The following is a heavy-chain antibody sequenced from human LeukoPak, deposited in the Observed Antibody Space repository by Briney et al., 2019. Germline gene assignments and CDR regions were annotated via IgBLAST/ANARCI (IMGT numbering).Heavy chain of an antibody. D-gene: IGHD1-14*01. J-gene: IGHJ3*02. CDR2: IIPNSGGT. CDR3: ARDPEYDAFDT. V-gene: IGHV1-2*02. Sequence: ASVKVSCKASGYTFSGNYMHWVRQAPAQGLEWMGWIIPNSGGTKYAQKFQGRVTMTRDTAISTVYMELSRLRSDDTAVYYCARDPEYDAFDTWGQGTMVSVSS. CDR1: GYTFSGNY.